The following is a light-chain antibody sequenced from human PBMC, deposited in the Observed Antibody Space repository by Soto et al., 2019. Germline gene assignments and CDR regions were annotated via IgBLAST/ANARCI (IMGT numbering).Light chain of an antibody. V-gene: IGKV1-5*01. Sequence: DIQMTQSPSTLSASVGDRVTITCRASQSITTWLAWYQQKPGKAPKLLIYDASSLESGVPLRFSGSGSGTEFTLTISSLQAEDFATYYCQQYGSSPPKVTFGPGTKVDIK. CDR2: DAS. CDR3: QQYGSSPPKVT. J-gene: IGKJ3*01. CDR1: QSITTW.